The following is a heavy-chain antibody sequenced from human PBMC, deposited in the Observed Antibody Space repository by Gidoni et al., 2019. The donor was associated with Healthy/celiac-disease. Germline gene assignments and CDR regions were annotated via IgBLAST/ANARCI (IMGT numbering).Heavy chain of an antibody. Sequence: EVQLVESGGGLVQPGGSLRLSCAASGFTFSSYSMNWVRQAPGKGLEWVSYISSSSSTIYYADSVKGRFTISRDNAKNSLYLQMNSLRAEDTAAYYCARDQGGYSYEVYYYGMDVWGQGTTVTVSS. J-gene: IGHJ6*02. D-gene: IGHD5-18*01. CDR1: GFTFSSYS. V-gene: IGHV3-48*01. CDR3: ARDQGGYSYEVYYYGMDV. CDR2: ISSSSSTI.